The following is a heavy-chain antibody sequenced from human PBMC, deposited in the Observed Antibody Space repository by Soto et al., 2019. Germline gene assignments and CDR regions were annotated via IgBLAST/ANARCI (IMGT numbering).Heavy chain of an antibody. Sequence: PSETLSLTCAVYGGSFSGYYWSWIRQPPGKGLEWIGEINHSGSTNYNPSLKSRVTISVDTSKNQFSRKLSSVTAADTAVYYCVRVVRGSTVTLSRRYYYYYMDVWGKGTTVTVSS. CDR1: GGSFSGYY. CDR3: VRVVRGSTVTLSRRYYYYYMDV. V-gene: IGHV4-34*01. CDR2: INHSGST. J-gene: IGHJ6*03. D-gene: IGHD4-4*01.